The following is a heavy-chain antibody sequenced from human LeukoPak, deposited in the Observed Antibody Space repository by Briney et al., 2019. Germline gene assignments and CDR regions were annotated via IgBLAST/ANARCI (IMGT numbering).Heavy chain of an antibody. CDR2: IRYDGSNK. CDR1: GFTFSSYG. J-gene: IGHJ4*02. Sequence: GGSLRLSCAASGFTFSSYGMHWVRQAPGKGLEWVAFIRYDGSNKYYADSVKGRFTISRDNSKNTLYLQMNSLRAEDTAVYYCAKGEYSSGWYLDYWGQGTLVTVSS. D-gene: IGHD6-19*01. V-gene: IGHV3-30*02. CDR3: AKGEYSSGWYLDY.